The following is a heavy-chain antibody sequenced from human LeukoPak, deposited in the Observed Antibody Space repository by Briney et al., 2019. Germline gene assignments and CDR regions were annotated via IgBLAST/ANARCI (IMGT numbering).Heavy chain of an antibody. D-gene: IGHD3-22*01. CDR2: IYHSGST. CDR3: ARISVITPIGGYFDY. Sequence: SETLSLTCAVSGGSISSGGYSWSWIRQPPGKGLEWIGYIYHSGSTYYNPSLKSRVTISVDRSKNQFSLKLSSVTAADTAVSYCARISVITPIGGYFDYWGQGTLVTVSS. J-gene: IGHJ4*02. V-gene: IGHV4-30-2*01. CDR1: GGSISSGGYS.